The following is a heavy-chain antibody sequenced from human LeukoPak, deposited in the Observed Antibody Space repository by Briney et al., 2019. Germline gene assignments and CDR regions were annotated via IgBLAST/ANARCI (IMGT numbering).Heavy chain of an antibody. CDR2: GSPDGYD. V-gene: IGHV4-34*01. J-gene: IGHJ5*02. CDR3: ARIRCGSGPEICYNH. CDR1: GVSLTDYY. Sequence: PSETLSLTCAVPGVSLTDYYWSWIRQSPGKGLEWIGEGSPDGYDKYNPSLKSRVSISVDMPENQLFLRMSSVTAADTAIYYCARIRCGSGPEICYNHWAQGSLVTVSS. D-gene: IGHD2-8*01.